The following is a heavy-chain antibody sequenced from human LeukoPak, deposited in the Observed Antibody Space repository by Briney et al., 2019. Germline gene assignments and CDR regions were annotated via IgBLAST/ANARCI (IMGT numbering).Heavy chain of an antibody. V-gene: IGHV1-2*02. CDR2: INPNSGGT. J-gene: IGHJ3*02. CDR1: GYTFTGYY. D-gene: IGHD2-2*01. Sequence: GASVKVSCRTSGYTFTGYYMHWVRQAPGQGLEWMGWINPNSGGTNYAQKFQGRVTMTRDTSISTAYMELSRLRSDDTAVYYCARDGRYCSIPGGCAFDIWGQGTMVTVPS. CDR3: ARDGRYCSIPGGCAFDI.